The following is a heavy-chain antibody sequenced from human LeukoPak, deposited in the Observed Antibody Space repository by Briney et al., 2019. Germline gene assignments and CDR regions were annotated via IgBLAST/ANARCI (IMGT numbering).Heavy chain of an antibody. CDR2: IYYSGST. CDR3: AGYYGSGSYPLVSYPKHYYYGMDV. Sequence: SETLSLTCTVSGGSISSSSYYWGWIRQPPGKGLEWIGSIYYSGSTYYNPSLKSRVTISVDTSKNQFSLKLSSVTAADTAVYYCAGYYGSGSYPLVSYPKHYYYGMDVWGQGTTVTVSS. CDR1: GGSISSSSYY. J-gene: IGHJ6*02. D-gene: IGHD3-10*01. V-gene: IGHV4-39*07.